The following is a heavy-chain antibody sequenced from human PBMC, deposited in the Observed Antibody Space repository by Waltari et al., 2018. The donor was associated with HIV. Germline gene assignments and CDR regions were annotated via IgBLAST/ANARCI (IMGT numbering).Heavy chain of an antibody. Sequence: EVQLLVSGGGLVQAGGSLRLSGADSGFTFSSAAMNWVRQAPGKGLEWVSAITSGSSTYYADSVQGRFTTSRDNSKNTLYLQMNILRAEDTAVYFCVKEHQYSYTWYSYYGMDVWGQGTTVTVSS. CDR2: ITSGSST. D-gene: IGHD6-13*01. CDR1: GFTFSSAA. J-gene: IGHJ6*02. V-gene: IGHV3-23*01. CDR3: VKEHQYSYTWYSYYGMDV.